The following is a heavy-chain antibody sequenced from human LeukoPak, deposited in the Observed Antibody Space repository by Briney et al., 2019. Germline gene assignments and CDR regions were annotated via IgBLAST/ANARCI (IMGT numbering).Heavy chain of an antibody. CDR2: IIPIFGTA. CDR3: ARAAYSGSYAAGY. Sequence: SVKVSCKASGGTFSTYAISWVRQAPGQGLEWMGGIIPIFGTANYAQKFQGRVTITADESTSTAYMELSSLRSEDTAVYYCARAAYSGSYAAGYWSQGTLVTVSS. CDR1: GGTFSTYA. J-gene: IGHJ4*02. D-gene: IGHD6-6*01. V-gene: IGHV1-69*13.